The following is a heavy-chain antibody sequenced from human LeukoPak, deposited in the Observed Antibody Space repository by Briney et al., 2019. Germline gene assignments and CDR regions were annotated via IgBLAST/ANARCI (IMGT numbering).Heavy chain of an antibody. Sequence: ASVKVSCKASGYTFTSYGISWVRQAPGQGLEWMGWISAYNGNTNYAQKLQGRVTMTTDTSTSTAYMELRSLRSDDTAVYYCARNRRDGYKIPRDAFDIWGQGTMVTVSS. J-gene: IGHJ3*02. CDR1: GYTFTSYG. D-gene: IGHD5-24*01. V-gene: IGHV1-18*01. CDR2: ISAYNGNT. CDR3: ARNRRDGYKIPRDAFDI.